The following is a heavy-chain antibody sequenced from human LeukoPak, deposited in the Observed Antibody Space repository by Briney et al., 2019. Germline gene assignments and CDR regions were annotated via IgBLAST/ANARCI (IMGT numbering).Heavy chain of an antibody. D-gene: IGHD2-8*01. V-gene: IGHV3-48*04. CDR2: ISSSGRII. Sequence: GGSLRLSCAASGFTFSSYSMNWVRQAPGKGLEWVSYISSSGRIIYYADSVKGRFTISRDNAKNSLFLQMNSLRAEDTAVYYCASVHYYGMEVWGQGTTVTVSS. J-gene: IGHJ6*02. CDR3: ASVHYYGMEV. CDR1: GFTFSSYS.